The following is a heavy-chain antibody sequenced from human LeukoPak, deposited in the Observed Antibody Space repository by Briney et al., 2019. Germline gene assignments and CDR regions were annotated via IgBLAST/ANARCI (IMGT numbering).Heavy chain of an antibody. D-gene: IGHD5-24*01. Sequence: SETLSLTCAVSGGSISSGGYSWSWIRQPPGKGLEWIGYIYHSGSTYYNLSLKSRVTISVDRSKNQFSLKLSSVTAADTAVYYCARGKDGYNWYFDLWGRGTLVTVSS. V-gene: IGHV4-30-2*01. CDR1: GGSISSGGYS. CDR3: ARGKDGYNWYFDL. J-gene: IGHJ2*01. CDR2: IYHSGST.